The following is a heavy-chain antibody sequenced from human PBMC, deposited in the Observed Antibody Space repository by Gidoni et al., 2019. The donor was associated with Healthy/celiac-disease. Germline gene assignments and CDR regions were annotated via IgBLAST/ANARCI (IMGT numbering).Heavy chain of an antibody. CDR2: ISYDGSNK. CDR3: ARDERQRFFFDY. J-gene: IGHJ4*02. D-gene: IGHD6-25*01. V-gene: IGHV3-30*04. Sequence: QVQLVESGGGVVQPGRSLRLSWAASGFAFSSYAMHWVRQAPGKGLEWVAVISYDGSNKYYADSVKGRFTISRDNSKNTLYLQMNSLRAEDTAVYYCARDERQRFFFDYWGQGTLVTVSS. CDR1: GFAFSSYA.